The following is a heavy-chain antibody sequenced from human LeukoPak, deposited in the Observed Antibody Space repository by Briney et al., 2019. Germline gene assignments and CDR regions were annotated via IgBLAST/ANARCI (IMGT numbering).Heavy chain of an antibody. V-gene: IGHV3-11*03. CDR1: GFTFSDYY. J-gene: IGHJ4*02. D-gene: IGHD3-3*01. CDR2: ITSSSSYT. Sequence: GGSLRLSCAASGFTFSDYYMTWIRQAPGKELEWVSYITSSSSYTNYADSVKGRFTISRDNAKKSLYLQMNSLRVEDTAVYYCASGYYSDWGQGTLVTVSS. CDR3: ASGYYSD.